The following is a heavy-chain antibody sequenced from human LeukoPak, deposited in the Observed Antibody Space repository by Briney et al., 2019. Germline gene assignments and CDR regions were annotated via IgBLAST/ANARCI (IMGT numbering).Heavy chain of an antibody. CDR3: ARMQYSSSFPYYYYYYMDV. D-gene: IGHD6-6*01. CDR1: GGSISSYY. Sequence: PSETLSLTCTVSGGSISSYYWSWIRQPPGKGLEWIGYIYYSGSTNYNPSLKSRVTISVDTSKNQFSLKLSSVTAADTAVYYCARMQYSSSFPYYYYYYMDVWGKGTTVTVSS. V-gene: IGHV4-59*01. CDR2: IYYSGST. J-gene: IGHJ6*03.